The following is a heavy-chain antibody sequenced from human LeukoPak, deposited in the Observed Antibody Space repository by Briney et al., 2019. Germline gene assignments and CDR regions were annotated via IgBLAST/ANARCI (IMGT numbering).Heavy chain of an antibody. CDR1: GGSISSSSYS. CDR2: IYYSGTT. Sequence: NPSETLSLTCTVSGGSISSSSYSWGWIRQPPGRGLEWIGSIYYSGTTYYNPSLKSRVTISVDKSNIQFSLKLSFVADTDTAVYFCARLRFDFWSGYTHPYFDYGGQGTLVTVSS. CDR3: ARLRFDFWSGYTHPYFDY. D-gene: IGHD3-3*01. J-gene: IGHJ4*02. V-gene: IGHV4-39*01.